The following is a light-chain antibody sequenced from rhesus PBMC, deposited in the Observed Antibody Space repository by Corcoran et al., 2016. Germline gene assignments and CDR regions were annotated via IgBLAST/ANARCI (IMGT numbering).Light chain of an antibody. Sequence: QIILTQSPATLSLSPGERATLSCRASHSVGSYLAWYQQKPGQAPRLLIFGSSSRATGIPDRVSGSGSGTDLTLTISSLEPEDVGVYHCYQHSTGYSFGQGTKVEIK. V-gene: IGKV3-10*01. CDR3: YQHSTGYS. J-gene: IGKJ2*01. CDR2: GSS. CDR1: HSVGSY.